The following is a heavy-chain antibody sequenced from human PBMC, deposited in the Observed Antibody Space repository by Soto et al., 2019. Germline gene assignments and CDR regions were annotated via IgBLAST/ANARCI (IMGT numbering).Heavy chain of an antibody. Sequence: QVQLQESGPGLVKPSETLSLTCTVSGGSIRSYYWSWIRQPPGKGLEWIGYIYYSGSTNYNPSLKSRVTISVDTSKNQFSLKLSSVTAADTAVYYCARHPDHYFDYWGQGTLVTVSS. V-gene: IGHV4-59*08. J-gene: IGHJ4*02. CDR1: GGSIRSYY. CDR2: IYYSGST. CDR3: ARHPDHYFDY.